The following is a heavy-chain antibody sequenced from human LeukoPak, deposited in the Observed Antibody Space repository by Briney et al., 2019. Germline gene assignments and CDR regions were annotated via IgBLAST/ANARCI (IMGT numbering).Heavy chain of an antibody. J-gene: IGHJ4*02. Sequence: GASVKVSCKASGGTFSSYAISWVRQAPGQGLEWMGRIIPIFGIANYAQKFQGRVTITADKSTSTAYMELSSLRSEDTAVYYCARLPYYTAHRDYWGQGTLVTVSS. CDR1: GGTFSSYA. CDR3: ARLPYYTAHRDY. D-gene: IGHD2-2*02. V-gene: IGHV1-69*04. CDR2: IIPIFGIA.